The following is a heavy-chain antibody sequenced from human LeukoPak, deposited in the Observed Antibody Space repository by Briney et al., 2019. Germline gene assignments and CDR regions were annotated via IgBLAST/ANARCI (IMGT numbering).Heavy chain of an antibody. D-gene: IGHD2-15*01. J-gene: IGHJ5*02. V-gene: IGHV4-4*07. Sequence: SETLSLTCTVSGGSISSYYWSWIRQPAGKGLEWIGRIYTSGSTNYNPSLKSRVTMSVDTSENQFSLKLSSVTAADTAVYYCARGRGAGSSLNWFDPWGQGTLVTVSS. CDR3: ARGRGAGSSLNWFDP. CDR1: GGSISSYY. CDR2: IYTSGST.